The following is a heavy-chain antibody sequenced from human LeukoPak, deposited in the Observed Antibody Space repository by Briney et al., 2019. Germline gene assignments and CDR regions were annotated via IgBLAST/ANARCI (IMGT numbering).Heavy chain of an antibody. CDR3: ARGSHRDGYNYFDY. Sequence: PSETLSLTCTVSGGSISSYYWSWIRQPPGKGLEWIGYIYYSGSTNYNPSLKSRVTISVDTSKNQFSLKLSSVTAADTAVYYCARGSHRDGYNYFDYWGQGTLVTVSS. J-gene: IGHJ4*02. V-gene: IGHV4-59*01. CDR1: GGSISSYY. CDR2: IYYSGST. D-gene: IGHD5-24*01.